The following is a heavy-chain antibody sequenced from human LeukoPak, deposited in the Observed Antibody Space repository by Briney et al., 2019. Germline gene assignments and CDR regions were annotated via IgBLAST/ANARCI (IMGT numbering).Heavy chain of an antibody. J-gene: IGHJ4*02. CDR1: GLRFGSYW. CDR3: AKWKYSNSGIDDY. Sequence: GGSLRLSCAASGLRFGSYWMNWVRQAPGKGLEWVSVISGSGDNTYYADSVKGRFTISRDNSKNMLYLQMNSLRAEDTAVYYCAKWKYSNSGIDDYWGQGTLVTVSS. V-gene: IGHV3-23*01. CDR2: ISGSGDNT. D-gene: IGHD6-6*01.